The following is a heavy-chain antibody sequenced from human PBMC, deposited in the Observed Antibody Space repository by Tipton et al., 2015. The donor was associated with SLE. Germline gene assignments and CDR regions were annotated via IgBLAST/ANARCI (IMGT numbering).Heavy chain of an antibody. CDR1: GYSISSGYF. CDR2: VSHRGTT. CDR3: ANQNWNYYF. J-gene: IGHJ4*02. D-gene: IGHD1-7*01. V-gene: IGHV4-38-2*01. Sequence: GLVKPSETLSLTCAVSGYSISSGYFWSWIRQPPGKGLEWIGEVSHRGTTNYNPSLDSRVTISLDRFNNQFTLKMTSVTAADTAVYYCANQNWNYYFWGQGNLVTVSS.